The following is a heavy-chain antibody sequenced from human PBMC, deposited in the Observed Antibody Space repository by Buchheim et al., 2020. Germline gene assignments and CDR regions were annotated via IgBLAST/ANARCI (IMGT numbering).Heavy chain of an antibody. CDR2: ISYDGSNK. CDR1: GFTFSSYA. V-gene: IGHV3-30-3*01. J-gene: IGHJ6*02. Sequence: QVQLVESGGGVVQPGRSLRLSCAASGFTFSSYAMHWVRQAPGKGLEWVAVISYDGSNKYYADSVKGRFTISRDNSKNTLYLQMNSRRAEDTAVYYCARVECYDSSGCSLGMDVWGQGTT. CDR3: ARVECYDSSGCSLGMDV. D-gene: IGHD3-22*01.